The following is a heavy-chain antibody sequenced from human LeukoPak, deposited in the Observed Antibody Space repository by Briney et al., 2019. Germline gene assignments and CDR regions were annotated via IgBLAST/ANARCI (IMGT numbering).Heavy chain of an antibody. CDR1: GFTFSSYA. CDR3: AKDRTYSSAPESRDY. J-gene: IGHJ4*02. D-gene: IGHD3-22*01. Sequence: GGSLRLSCAASGFTFSSYAMSWVRQAPGKGLEWVSAIGGSGGSTYYADSVKGRFTISRDNSKNTLYLQMNSLRAEDTAVYYCAKDRTYSSAPESRDYWGQGTLVTVSS. CDR2: IGGSGGST. V-gene: IGHV3-23*01.